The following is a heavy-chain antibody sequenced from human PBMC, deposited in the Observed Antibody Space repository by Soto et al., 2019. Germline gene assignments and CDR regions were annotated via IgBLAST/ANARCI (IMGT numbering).Heavy chain of an antibody. CDR3: XKXVXYYXSXXYPHDAFDI. J-gene: IGHJ3*02. Sequence: PGGSLRLSCAASGFTFSSYAMSWVRQAPGKGLEWVSAISGSGGSTYYADSVKGRFTISRDNSKNTLYLQMNSLRAEDTAVYYXXKXVXYYXSXXYPHDAFDIWGQGTMVTVSS. V-gene: IGHV3-23*01. D-gene: IGHD3-22*01. CDR2: ISGSGGST. CDR1: GFTFSSYA.